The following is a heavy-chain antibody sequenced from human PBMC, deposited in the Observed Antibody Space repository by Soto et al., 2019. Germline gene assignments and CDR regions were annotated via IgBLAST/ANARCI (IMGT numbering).Heavy chain of an antibody. CDR2: ISAHNGNT. V-gene: IGHV1-18*01. J-gene: IGHJ4*02. CDR3: ARGRYGDY. D-gene: IGHD1-1*01. Sequence: QVHLVQSGAEVKKPGASVKVSCQGSGYAFTTYGITWVRQAPGQGLEWMGWISAHNGNTNYAQKLQGRVTVHRDTSTSTAYMELRSLRYDDTAVYYRARGRYGDYWGQGALVTVSS. CDR1: GYAFTTYG.